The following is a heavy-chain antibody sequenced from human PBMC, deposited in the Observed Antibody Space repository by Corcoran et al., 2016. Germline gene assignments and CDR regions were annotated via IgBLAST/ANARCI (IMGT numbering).Heavy chain of an antibody. Sequence: QVQLQESGPGLVKPSETLSLTCTVSGGSISSYYWSWIRQPPGKGLEWIGYIYYSGSTNYNPSLKSRVTISVDTSKNQFSLKLSSVTAADTAVDYCARTGVGYYFDYWGQGTLVTVSS. CDR2: IYYSGST. J-gene: IGHJ4*02. CDR3: ARTGVGYYFDY. CDR1: GGSISSYY. V-gene: IGHV4-59*01. D-gene: IGHD2-2*03.